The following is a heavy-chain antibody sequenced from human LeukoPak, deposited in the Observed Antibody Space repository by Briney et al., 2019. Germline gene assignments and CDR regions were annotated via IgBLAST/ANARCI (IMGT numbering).Heavy chain of an antibody. Sequence: GGSLKLSCAASGLTFSSYAMHWVRQAPGKGLEWVAVISYDGSNKYYADSVKGRFTISRDNSKNTLYLQMNSLRAEDTAVYYCARDIEDSSGWFVGYWGQGTLVTVSS. CDR1: GLTFSSYA. CDR3: ARDIEDSSGWFVGY. D-gene: IGHD6-19*01. CDR2: ISYDGSNK. V-gene: IGHV3-30*04. J-gene: IGHJ4*02.